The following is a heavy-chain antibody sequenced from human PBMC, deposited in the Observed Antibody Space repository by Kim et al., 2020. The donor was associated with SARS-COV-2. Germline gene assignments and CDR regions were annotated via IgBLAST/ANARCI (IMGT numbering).Heavy chain of an antibody. D-gene: IGHD2-2*02. CDR2: IWYDGSNK. V-gene: IGHV3-33*01. J-gene: IGHJ4*02. Sequence: GGSLRLSCAASGFTFSSYGMHWVRQAPGKGLEWVAVIWYDGSNKYYADSVKGRFTISRDNSKNTLYLQMNSLRAEDTAVYYCARDPLPNPTIYYFDYWGQGTLVTVSS. CDR1: GFTFSSYG. CDR3: ARDPLPNPTIYYFDY.